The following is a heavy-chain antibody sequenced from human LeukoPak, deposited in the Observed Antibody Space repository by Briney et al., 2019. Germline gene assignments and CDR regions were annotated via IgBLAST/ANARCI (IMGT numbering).Heavy chain of an antibody. J-gene: IGHJ4*02. D-gene: IGHD6-13*01. V-gene: IGHV4-59*01. CDR1: GGSISSYY. CDR3: ARGRIAAAGSLNY. Sequence: PSETLSLTCTVSGGSISSYYWSWIRQPPGKGLEWIGYIYYSGSTNYNPSLKSRVTISVDTSKNQFSLKLSSVTAADTAVYYCARGRIAAAGSLNYWGQGTLVTVSS. CDR2: IYYSGST.